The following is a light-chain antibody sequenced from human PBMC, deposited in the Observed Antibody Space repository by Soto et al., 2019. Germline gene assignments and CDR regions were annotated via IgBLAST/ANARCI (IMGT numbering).Light chain of an antibody. Sequence: QSALTQPASVSGSPGQSIAISCTGTNSDVGGYNYVSGYQHHPGKAPKLMIYEVSNRPSGVSNRFSGSKSGNTASLTISGLQAEDEADYYCSSYKTSTTSVFGGGTQLTVL. CDR1: NSDVGGYNY. V-gene: IGLV2-14*01. J-gene: IGLJ3*02. CDR3: SSYKTSTTSV. CDR2: EVS.